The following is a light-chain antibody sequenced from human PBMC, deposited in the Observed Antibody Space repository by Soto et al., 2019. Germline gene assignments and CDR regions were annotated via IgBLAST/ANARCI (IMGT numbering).Light chain of an antibody. CDR2: EVS. CDR3: SSYTSSSTYV. J-gene: IGLJ1*01. Sequence: QSALAQPASVSGSPAQSITISSTVTSSDVGGYNYVTWYQQHPGKAPKLMIYEVSNRPSGVSNRFSGSKSGNTASLTISGLQAEDEADYYCSSYTSSSTYVFGTGTKVTVL. V-gene: IGLV2-14*01. CDR1: SSDVGGYNY.